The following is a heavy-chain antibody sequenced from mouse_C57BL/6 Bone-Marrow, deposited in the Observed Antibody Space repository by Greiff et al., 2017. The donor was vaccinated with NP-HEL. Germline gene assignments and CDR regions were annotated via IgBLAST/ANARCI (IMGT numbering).Heavy chain of an antibody. D-gene: IGHD3-1*01. V-gene: IGHV1-81*01. J-gene: IGHJ3*01. Sequence: QVQLQQSGAELARPGASVKLSCKASGYTFTSYGISWVKQRTGQGLEWIGEIYPRSGNTYYNEKFKGKATLTADKSSRTAYMELRSLTSEDSAVYFCARGGGPFAYWGQGTLVTVSA. CDR1: GYTFTSYG. CDR3: ARGGGPFAY. CDR2: IYPRSGNT.